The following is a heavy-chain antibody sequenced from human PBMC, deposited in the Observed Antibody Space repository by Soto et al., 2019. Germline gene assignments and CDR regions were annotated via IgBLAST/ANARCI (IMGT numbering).Heavy chain of an antibody. V-gene: IGHV4-59*08. CDR1: GGSISSYY. CDR3: ARHQSYYDFWSGYPRCYYYYTDV. D-gene: IGHD3-3*01. CDR2: IYYSGST. J-gene: IGHJ6*03. Sequence: SETLSLTCTVSGGSISSYYWSWIRQPPGKGLEWIGYIYYSGSTNYNPSLKSRVTISVDTSKNQFSLKLSSVTAADTAVYYCARHQSYYDFWSGYPRCYYYYTDVWGKGTTVTVSS.